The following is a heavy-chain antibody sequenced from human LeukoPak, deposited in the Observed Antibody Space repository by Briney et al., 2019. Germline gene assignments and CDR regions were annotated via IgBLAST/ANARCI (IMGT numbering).Heavy chain of an antibody. CDR2: IRYDGSNK. J-gene: IGHJ4*02. Sequence: PGGSLRLSCAASRFTFNNYGMHWVRQAPGKGLEWVAFIRYDGSNKYYADSVKGRFTISRDNSKNTLYLQMNSLRAEDTAVYYCAKPRAVVVAASFDYWGQGTLVTVSS. D-gene: IGHD2-15*01. CDR3: AKPRAVVVAASFDY. V-gene: IGHV3-30*02. CDR1: RFTFNNYG.